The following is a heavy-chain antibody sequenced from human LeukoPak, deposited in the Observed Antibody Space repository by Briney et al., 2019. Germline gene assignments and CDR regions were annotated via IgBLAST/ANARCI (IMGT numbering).Heavy chain of an antibody. D-gene: IGHD6-6*01. J-gene: IGHJ5*02. V-gene: IGHV5-51*01. CDR3: ARHSEEYTSTSRFDP. Sequence: GESLKISCEGSGYNFATYWIGWVRQMPGKGLEWMGIIYPGDSDTRYSPSFQGQVTISADKSISTAYLQWRSLKASDTAMYYCARHSEEYTSTSRFDPWGQGTLDTVSS. CDR2: IYPGDSDT. CDR1: GYNFATYW.